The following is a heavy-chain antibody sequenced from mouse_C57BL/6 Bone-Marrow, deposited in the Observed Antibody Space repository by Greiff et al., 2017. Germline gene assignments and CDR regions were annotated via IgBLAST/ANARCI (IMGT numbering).Heavy chain of an antibody. V-gene: IGHV1-69*01. CDR3: AREGLRFYWYFDV. CDR1: GYTFTSYW. J-gene: IGHJ1*03. CDR2: IDPSDSYT. D-gene: IGHD2-2*01. Sequence: QVQLQQPGAELVMPGASVKLSCKASGYTFTSYWMHWVKQRPGQGLEWIGEIDPSDSYTNYNQKFKGKSTLTVDKSSSTAYMQLSSLTSEDSAVYDGAREGLRFYWYFDVWGTGTTVTVSS.